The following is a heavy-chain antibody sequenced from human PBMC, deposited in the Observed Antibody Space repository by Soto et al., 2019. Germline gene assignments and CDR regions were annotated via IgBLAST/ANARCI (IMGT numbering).Heavy chain of an antibody. D-gene: IGHD2-15*01. CDR1: GFTFSNYW. Sequence: EVQLVESGGGLVQPGGSLRLSCAASGFTFSNYWMHWVRRVPGKGLVWVSRINTDGSATNYADSVKGRFTVSRDNARNTQYLQMNSPRAEDTAVYYCARDGGGSWGQGTLVTVSS. J-gene: IGHJ5*02. CDR3: ARDGGGS. CDR2: INTDGSAT. V-gene: IGHV3-74*01.